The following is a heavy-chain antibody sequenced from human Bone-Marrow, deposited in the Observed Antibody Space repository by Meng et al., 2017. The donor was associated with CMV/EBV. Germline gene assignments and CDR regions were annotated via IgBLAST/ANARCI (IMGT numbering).Heavy chain of an antibody. CDR2: ISYDGSNK. V-gene: IGHV3-30-3*01. CDR1: GFTFSSYA. Sequence: GGSLRLSCAASGFTFSSYAMHWVRQAPGKGLEWVAVISYDGSNKYYADSVKGRFTISRDNSKNTLYLQMNSLRAEDTAVYYCARDRSHYYYYGMDVWGQGTTVTGSS. CDR3: ARDRSHYYYYGMDV. J-gene: IGHJ6*01.